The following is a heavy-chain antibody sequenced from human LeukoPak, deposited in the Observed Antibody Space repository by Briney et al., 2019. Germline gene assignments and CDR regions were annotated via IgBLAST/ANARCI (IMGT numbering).Heavy chain of an antibody. CDR2: IDPSDSYT. D-gene: IGHD2-15*01. Sequence: GESLKISCKGSGYSFTSYWISWVRQMPGKGLEWMGRIDPSDSYTNYSPSFQGHVTISADKSISTAYLQWSSLKASDTAMYYCARRCRGRSCYSDYWGQGTLVTVSS. CDR3: ARRCRGRSCYSDY. V-gene: IGHV5-10-1*01. CDR1: GYSFTSYW. J-gene: IGHJ4*02.